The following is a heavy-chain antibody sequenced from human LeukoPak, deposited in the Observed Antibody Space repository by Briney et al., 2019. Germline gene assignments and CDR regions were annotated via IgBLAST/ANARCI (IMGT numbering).Heavy chain of an antibody. V-gene: IGHV4-61*02. CDR3: ARELNGEESDC. J-gene: IGHJ4*02. CDR2: IYTSGST. D-gene: IGHD3-10*01. Sequence: PSQTLSLTCTVSGGSISSGSYYWSWIRQPAGKGLEWIGRIYTSGSTNYNPSLKSRVTISVDTSKNQFSLKLSSVTAADTAVYYCARELNGEESDCWGQGTLVTVSS. CDR1: GGSISSGSYY.